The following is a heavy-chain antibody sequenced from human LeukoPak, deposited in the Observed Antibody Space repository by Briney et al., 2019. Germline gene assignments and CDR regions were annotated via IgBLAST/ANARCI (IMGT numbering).Heavy chain of an antibody. CDR1: GLTVSTNF. V-gene: IGHV3-53*01. CDR2: IYSGGST. Sequence: GGSLRLSCVVSGLTVSTNFMSWVRQAPGERLEWVSVIYSGGSTYYADSVKGRFTISRDNSKNTLYLQMNSLRAEDTAVYYCARTRVDTTTFDYFDYWGQGTLVTVSS. D-gene: IGHD4-11*01. CDR3: ARTRVDTTTFDYFDY. J-gene: IGHJ4*02.